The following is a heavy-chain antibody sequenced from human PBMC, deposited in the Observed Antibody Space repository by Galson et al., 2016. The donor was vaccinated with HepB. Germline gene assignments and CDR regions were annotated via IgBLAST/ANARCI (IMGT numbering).Heavy chain of an antibody. V-gene: IGHV1-69*13. CDR2: IIPIFVTP. CDR3: AREQEVGYGMDV. J-gene: IGHJ6*02. D-gene: IGHD1-26*01. CDR1: GGIFGSYA. Sequence: SVKVSCKASGGIFGSYAISWVRQAPGQGLEWMGGIIPIFVTPSYAQKFQGRVSITADESTSTAYMELRSLRSDDTAVYYCAREQEVGYGMDVWGQGTTVTVSS.